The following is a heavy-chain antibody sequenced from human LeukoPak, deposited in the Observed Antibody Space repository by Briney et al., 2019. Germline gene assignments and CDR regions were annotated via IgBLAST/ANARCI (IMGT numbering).Heavy chain of an antibody. V-gene: IGHV3-23*01. CDR3: AKSRSGSANWALQIFDN. CDR1: GFTFNNYA. CDR2: IGGISGSA. J-gene: IGHJ4*02. D-gene: IGHD1-1*01. Sequence: GGSLRLSCAASGFTFNNYAMTWVRQAPGKGLEWVSSIGGISGSAYYPDSVKGRFTISRDNSKNSLFVQMNSLRAEDTAVYFCAKSRSGSANWALQIFDNWGQGTLVTVSS.